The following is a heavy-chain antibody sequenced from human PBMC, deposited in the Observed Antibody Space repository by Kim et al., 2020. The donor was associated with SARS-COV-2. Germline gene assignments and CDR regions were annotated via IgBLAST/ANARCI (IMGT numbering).Heavy chain of an antibody. Sequence: SETLSLTCAVYGGSFSGYYWSWIRQPPGKGLEWIGEINHSGSTNYNPSLKSRVTISVDTSKNQFSLKLSSVTAADTAVYYCARVRMDGYSSGWYLIDYWGQGTLVTVSS. CDR1: GGSFSGYY. J-gene: IGHJ4*02. V-gene: IGHV4-34*01. D-gene: IGHD6-19*01. CDR3: ARVRMDGYSSGWYLIDY. CDR2: INHSGST.